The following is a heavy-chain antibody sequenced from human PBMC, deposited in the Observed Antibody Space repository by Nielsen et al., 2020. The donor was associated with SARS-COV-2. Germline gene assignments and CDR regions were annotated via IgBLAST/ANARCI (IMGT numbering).Heavy chain of an antibody. D-gene: IGHD3-22*01. CDR2: IYSGGTT. CDR1: GFTVSRNY. Sequence: GESLKISCAASGFTVSRNYMNWVRQAPGKGLEWVSVIYSGGTTFYADSVKGRFTISRDNSKNTLYLQMNSLRAEDTAVYYCAKDSHSSGFYYADFDIWGQGTMVTVSS. J-gene: IGHJ3*02. CDR3: AKDSHSSGFYYADFDI. V-gene: IGHV3-53*01.